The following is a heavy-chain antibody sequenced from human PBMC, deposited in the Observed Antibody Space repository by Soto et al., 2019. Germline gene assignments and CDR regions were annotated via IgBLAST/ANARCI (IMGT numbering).Heavy chain of an antibody. CDR1: GYTFTTSS. J-gene: IGHJ5*02. D-gene: IGHD5-12*01. CDR3: ARPSGHDYGGT. V-gene: IGHV1-46*01. Sequence: ASVKVSCKTSGYTFTTSSIHWVRQAPGLGLQWLGMISPGGGGPIYAQNFQGRLTITGDTSTTSVYMELSSLTSEDTAIYYCARPSGHDYGGTWGQGXLVTVYS. CDR2: ISPGGGGP.